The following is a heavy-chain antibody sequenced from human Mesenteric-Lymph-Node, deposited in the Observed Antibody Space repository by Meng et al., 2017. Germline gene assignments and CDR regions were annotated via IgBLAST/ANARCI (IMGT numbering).Heavy chain of an antibody. Sequence: QDAGPSQWTPSGILSLTCTVSGDSISSDIWWSWVRQPPGKGREWIGEVYHRGDTNYNPSLKSRVDISVDKSKNQFYLSLFSVTAADTAVYYCGRDQGRELINHWGQGTLVTASS. CDR1: GDSISSDIW. V-gene: IGHV4-4*02. J-gene: IGHJ4*02. CDR3: GRDQGRELINH. D-gene: IGHD1-7*01. CDR2: VYHRGDT.